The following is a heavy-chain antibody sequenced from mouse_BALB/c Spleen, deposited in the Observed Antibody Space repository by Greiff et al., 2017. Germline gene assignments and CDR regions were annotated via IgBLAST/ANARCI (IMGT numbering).Heavy chain of an antibody. CDR3: ARHGNRAMDY. CDR1: GFTFSSYA. D-gene: IGHD2-1*01. Sequence: EVKLQESGGGLVKPGGSLKLSCAASGFTFSSYAMSWVRQTPEKRLEWVATISSGGSYTYYPDSVKGRFTISRDNAKNTLFLQMTSLRSEDTAMYYCARHGNRAMDYWGQGTSVTVSS. J-gene: IGHJ4*01. V-gene: IGHV5-9-3*01. CDR2: ISSGGSYT.